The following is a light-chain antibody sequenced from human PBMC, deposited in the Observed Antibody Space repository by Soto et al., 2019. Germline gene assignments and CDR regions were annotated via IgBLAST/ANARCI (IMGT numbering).Light chain of an antibody. Sequence: DSQMTQSPSTLAASVGDRVTITCRASQSVSTWLAWYQQKPGKAPKLLIYKASILQSGVSSRFSGSGSGTDFTLTISSLQPDDFATYYCQQYDXYPVTFGGGTKVDIK. CDR3: QQYDXYPVT. V-gene: IGKV1-5*03. J-gene: IGKJ4*01. CDR2: KAS. CDR1: QSVSTW.